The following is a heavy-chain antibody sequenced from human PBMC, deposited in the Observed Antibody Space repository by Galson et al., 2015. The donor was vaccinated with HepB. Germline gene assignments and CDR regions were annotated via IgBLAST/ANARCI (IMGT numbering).Heavy chain of an antibody. Sequence: SLRLSCAASGFTFSTYAMHWVRQAPGKGLEWVAVISYDGSNKYYTDSVKGRFTISRDNSKNTLYLQMNSLRPEDTAVYYCARHLYVYSGSSPVDCWGQGTLVTVSS. CDR3: ARHLYVYSGSSPVDC. J-gene: IGHJ4*02. D-gene: IGHD1-26*01. V-gene: IGHV3-30-3*01. CDR2: ISYDGSNK. CDR1: GFTFSTYA.